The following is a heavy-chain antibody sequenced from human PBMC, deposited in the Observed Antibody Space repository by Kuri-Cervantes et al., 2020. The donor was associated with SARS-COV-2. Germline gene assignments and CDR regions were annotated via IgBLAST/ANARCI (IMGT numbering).Heavy chain of an antibody. V-gene: IGHV3-23*01. Sequence: GESLKISCAASGFTFSSYAMSWVRQAPGKGLEWVSAISGSGGSTYYADSVKGRFTTSRDNSKNTLYLQMNSLRAEDTAVYYCAKASVTAAAPFDYWGQGTLVTVSS. J-gene: IGHJ4*02. CDR2: ISGSGGST. CDR3: AKASVTAAAPFDY. D-gene: IGHD6-13*01. CDR1: GFTFSSYA.